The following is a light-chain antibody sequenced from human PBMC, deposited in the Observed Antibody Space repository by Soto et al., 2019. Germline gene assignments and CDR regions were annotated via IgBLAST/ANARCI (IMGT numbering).Light chain of an antibody. CDR1: QSVSNY. V-gene: IGKV3-11*01. J-gene: IGKJ4*01. CDR3: QQRSSWPLT. Sequence: EIVLTQSPATLSLSPGERATLSCRASQSVSNYLAWYQQKPGQAPRLLISDASNRATGIPSRFSGSGSGTDFTLPISSLQPEDFALYYCQQRSSWPLTFGGGTKVEIK. CDR2: DAS.